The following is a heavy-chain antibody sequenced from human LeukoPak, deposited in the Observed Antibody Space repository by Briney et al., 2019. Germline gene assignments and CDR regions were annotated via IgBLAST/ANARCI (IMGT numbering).Heavy chain of an antibody. D-gene: IGHD2-8*01. CDR2: IHYRGST. CDR3: ARGTCSNGVCYRYGEGFHY. J-gene: IGHJ4*02. CDR1: GGSISSYY. V-gene: IGHV4-59*01. Sequence: PSETLSLTGTVSGGSISSYYWSWIRQPPGKGLEWIGYIHYRGSTNYNPSLKSRVTISVDTSKNEFSLKLSSVTAADTAVYYCARGTCSNGVCYRYGEGFHYWGQGTLVTVSS.